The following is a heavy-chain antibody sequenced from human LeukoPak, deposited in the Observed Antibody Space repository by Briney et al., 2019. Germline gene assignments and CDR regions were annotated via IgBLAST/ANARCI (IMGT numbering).Heavy chain of an antibody. CDR1: GFTFSSYA. D-gene: IGHD3-10*01. J-gene: IGHJ5*02. CDR2: ISGSGGST. V-gene: IGHV3-23*01. Sequence: PGGSLRLSCAASGFTFSSYAMSWVRQAPGKGLEWVSAISGSGGSTYYADSVKGRFTISRDNSKNTLYLQMNSLRAEDTAVYYCAKDSSVIINVGWFDPWGQGTLVTVSS. CDR3: AKDSSVIINVGWFDP.